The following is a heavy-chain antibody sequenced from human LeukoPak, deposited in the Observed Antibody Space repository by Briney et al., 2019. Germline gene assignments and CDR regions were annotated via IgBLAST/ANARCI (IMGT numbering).Heavy chain of an antibody. CDR3: ARDPRRVGDSPP. Sequence: PGGSLRLSCAASGFTFRDDNMNWVRQAPGKGLEWVSYISPGSTTIYYADSVKGRFTISRDNAKNSLYLQMNSLRAEDTAVYYCARDPRRVGDSPPWDQGTLVTVSS. V-gene: IGHV3-48*01. CDR1: GFTFRDDN. J-gene: IGHJ4*02. D-gene: IGHD2-21*01. CDR2: ISPGSTTI.